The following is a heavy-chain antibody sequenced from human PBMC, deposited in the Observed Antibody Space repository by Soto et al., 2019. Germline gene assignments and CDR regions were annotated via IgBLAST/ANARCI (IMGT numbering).Heavy chain of an antibody. CDR2: ISGSGGST. Sequence: GGSLRLSCAASGFTFSSYAMSWVRQAPGKGLEWVSAISGSGGSTYYADSVKGRFTISRDNSKNTLYLQMNSLRAEDTAVYYCAKGQKGNCRAGSCSMTAYYYYGMDVWGQGTTVTVSS. D-gene: IGHD2-15*01. V-gene: IGHV3-23*01. J-gene: IGHJ6*02. CDR3: AKGQKGNCRAGSCSMTAYYYYGMDV. CDR1: GFTFSSYA.